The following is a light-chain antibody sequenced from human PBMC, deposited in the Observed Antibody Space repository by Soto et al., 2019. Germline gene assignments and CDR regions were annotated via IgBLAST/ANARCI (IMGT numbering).Light chain of an antibody. CDR3: SSYTDSITRV. J-gene: IGLJ1*01. CDR1: SSDVGAYDY. V-gene: IGLV2-14*01. Sequence: QSALTQPASVSGSPGQSITISCTGSSSDVGAYDYVSWYQHHPGKAPKLMIYEVSNRPSGVSNRFSGSKSGNTASLTISGLQAEDEADYYCSSYTDSITRVFGTGTKVTVL. CDR2: EVS.